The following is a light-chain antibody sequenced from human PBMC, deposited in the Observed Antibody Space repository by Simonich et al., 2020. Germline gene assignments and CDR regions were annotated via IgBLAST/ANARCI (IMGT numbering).Light chain of an antibody. CDR1: NIGSKS. CDR2: DDS. V-gene: IGLV3-21*03. CDR3: QVWDSSSDRVV. Sequence: SYVLTQPPSVSVAPGKTARITCGGNNIGSKSVHWYQQKPGQAPVLVVYDDSDRPSGIPGRCSGSNSGNTATLTSSRVEAGDEADYYCQVWDSSSDRVVFGGGTKLTVL. J-gene: IGLJ2*01.